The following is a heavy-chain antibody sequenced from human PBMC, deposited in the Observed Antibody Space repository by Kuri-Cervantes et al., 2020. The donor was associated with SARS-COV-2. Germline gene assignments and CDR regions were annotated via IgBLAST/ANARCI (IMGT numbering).Heavy chain of an antibody. CDR2: INHSGST. CDR3: ARGPDEGYYFDY. Sequence: SETLSLTCAVYGGSFSDYFWSWIRQPPGKGLEWIGEINHSGSTNYNPSLKSRLNMSVDTSTNQFSLKLSSVTAADTAVSYCARGPDEGYYFDYWGQGTLVTVSS. CDR1: GGSFSDYF. V-gene: IGHV4-34*01. J-gene: IGHJ4*02.